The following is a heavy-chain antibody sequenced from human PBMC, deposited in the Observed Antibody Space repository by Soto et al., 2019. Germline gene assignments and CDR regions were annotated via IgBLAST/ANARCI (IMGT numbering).Heavy chain of an antibody. CDR3: VREGYSGSYAAF. V-gene: IGHV3-30*03. CDR1: GSTFSNYD. J-gene: IGHJ4*02. Sequence: QVQLVQSGGGVVQPGRSLSLSCEASGSTFSNYDMDWVRQAPGKGLEWVAIISFDGSKTYYADSVKGRFTVSRDNSKYTLFLQMNSLRPDDTATYYCVREGYSGSYAAFWGQGSLVTVSS. D-gene: IGHD1-26*01. CDR2: ISFDGSKT.